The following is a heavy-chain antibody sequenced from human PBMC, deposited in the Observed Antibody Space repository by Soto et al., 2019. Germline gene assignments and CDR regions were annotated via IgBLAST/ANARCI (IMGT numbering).Heavy chain of an antibody. CDR3: ARDFATPEIMTLNWFDP. Sequence: SVKVSCKASGGTFSSYAISWVRQAPGQGLEWMGGIIPIFGTANYAQKFQGRVTITADESMSTAYMELSSLRSEDTAVYYCARDFATPEIMTLNWFDPWGQGTLVTVSS. CDR1: GGTFSSYA. J-gene: IGHJ5*02. CDR2: IIPIFGTA. V-gene: IGHV1-69*13.